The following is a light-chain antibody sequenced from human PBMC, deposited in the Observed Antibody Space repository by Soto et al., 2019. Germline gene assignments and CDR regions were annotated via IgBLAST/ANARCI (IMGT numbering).Light chain of an antibody. CDR3: SSYAGSKVYV. CDR1: SSDVGGYNL. J-gene: IGLJ1*01. V-gene: IGLV2-8*01. Sequence: QSVLTQAPSASGTPGQSVTISCTGTSSDVGGYNLVSWYQQHPGKAPKLMIYEVSYRPSGVPDRFSGSKSANTASLTVSGLQAEDEADYYCSSYAGSKVYVFGTGTKVTVL. CDR2: EVS.